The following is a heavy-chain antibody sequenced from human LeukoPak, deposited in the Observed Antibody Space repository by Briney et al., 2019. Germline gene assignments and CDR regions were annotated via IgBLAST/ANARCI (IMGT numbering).Heavy chain of an antibody. CDR2: INWNSGTL. CDR3: TKAPGYYYYYIDV. V-gene: IGHV3-9*01. J-gene: IGHJ6*03. CDR1: GFTFDDYA. Sequence: GGSLRLSCVASGFTFDDYAMHWVRQGPGKGLEWVSGINWNSGTLGYADSVKGRFTISRDNAKNSLYLEMNSLTPDDTALYYCTKAPGYYYYYIDVWGKGTTVTVPS.